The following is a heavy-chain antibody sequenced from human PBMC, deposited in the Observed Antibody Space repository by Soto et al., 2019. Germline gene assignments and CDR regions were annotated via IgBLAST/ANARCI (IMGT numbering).Heavy chain of an antibody. D-gene: IGHD2-15*01. J-gene: IGHJ3*02. CDR3: ARDQRLGYCSGGSCYSGGAFDI. CDR1: GYTFTSYG. V-gene: IGHV1-18*01. CDR2: ISAYNGNT. Sequence: ASVKVSCKASGYTFTSYGISWVRQAPGQGLEWMGWISAYNGNTNYAQKLQGRVTMTTDTSTSTAYMELRSLRSDDTAVYYCARDQRLGYCSGGSCYSGGAFDIWGQGTMVTVSS.